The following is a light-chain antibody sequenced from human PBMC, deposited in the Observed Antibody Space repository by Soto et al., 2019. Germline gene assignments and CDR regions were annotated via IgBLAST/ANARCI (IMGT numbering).Light chain of an antibody. Sequence: IQLTQSPSSLSASVGDSVTITCRASQGVSRYLSWYQQKPGRAPILLISAASTLQSGVPARFRGSGSGTDFTLSITSLQPEDFATYYCQQLNTYPVTFGGGTKVEIK. CDR1: QGVSRY. V-gene: IGKV1-9*01. CDR3: QQLNTYPVT. J-gene: IGKJ4*01. CDR2: AAS.